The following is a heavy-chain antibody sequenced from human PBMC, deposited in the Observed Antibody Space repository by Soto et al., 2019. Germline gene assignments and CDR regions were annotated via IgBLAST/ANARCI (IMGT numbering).Heavy chain of an antibody. J-gene: IGHJ4*02. D-gene: IGHD6-19*01. V-gene: IGHV1-46*01. Sequence: ASVKVSCKASGYTLTSYYMHWVRQAPGQGLEWMGIINPSGGSTSYAQKFQGRVTMTRDTSTSTVYMELSSLRAEDTAVYYCAKDAPSAWYIDYWGQGTLVTVSS. CDR1: GYTLTSYY. CDR3: AKDAPSAWYIDY. CDR2: INPSGGST.